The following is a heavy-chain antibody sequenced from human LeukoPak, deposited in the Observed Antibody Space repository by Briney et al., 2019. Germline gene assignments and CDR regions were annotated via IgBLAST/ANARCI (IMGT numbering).Heavy chain of an antibody. J-gene: IGHJ4*02. V-gene: IGHV4-38-2*01. CDR2: VYHTGST. D-gene: IGHD3-10*01. CDR1: GYSISRGYY. CDR3: ARAGWIITSGIDY. Sequence: SETLSLTCAVSGYSISRGYYWALIRQPPGKGLDRIGAVYHTGSTYYNPSLDSRVTISVDTSKNEFSLNLKAVTAADTAVYYCARAGWIITSGIDYWGEGAVVTVS.